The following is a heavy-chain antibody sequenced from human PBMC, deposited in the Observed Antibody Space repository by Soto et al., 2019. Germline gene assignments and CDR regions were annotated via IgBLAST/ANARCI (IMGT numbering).Heavy chain of an antibody. CDR1: GFTFSSYG. CDR2: ISYDGSNK. V-gene: IGHV3-30*18. D-gene: IGHD1-7*01. J-gene: IGHJ5*02. Sequence: PGGSLRLSCAASGFTFSSYGMHWVRQAPGKGLEWVAVISYDGSNKYYADSVKGRFTISRDNSKNTLYLQMNSLRAEDTAVYYCAKTELELRVTDNWFDPWGQGTLVTVSS. CDR3: AKTELELRVTDNWFDP.